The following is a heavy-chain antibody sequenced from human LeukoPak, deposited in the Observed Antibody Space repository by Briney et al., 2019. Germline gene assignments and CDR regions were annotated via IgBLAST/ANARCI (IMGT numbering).Heavy chain of an antibody. V-gene: IGHV3-15*01. D-gene: IGHD4-17*01. CDR2: IKSKTDGGTT. CDR3: TTEESDYGSDY. Sequence: GGSLRLSCAASGFTFSNAWMSWVRQARGKGLEWVGRIKSKTDGGTTDYAAPVKGRFTISRDDSKNTLCLQMTSLKTEDTAVYYCTTEESDYGSDYWGQGTLVTVSS. J-gene: IGHJ4*02. CDR1: GFTFSNAW.